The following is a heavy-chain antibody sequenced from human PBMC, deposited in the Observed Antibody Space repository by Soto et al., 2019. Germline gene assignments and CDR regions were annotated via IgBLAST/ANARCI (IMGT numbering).Heavy chain of an antibody. Sequence: QVQLVESGGGVVQPGRSLRLSCAASGFTFGTYPMHWIRQAPGKGLEWVAFISYYGNNKYYADSVQGRFTISRDNSKSTLYLQMNSLSPEDTAVYYCARDLGSGRYPDHSFDYWGQGTLVTVSS. CDR1: GFTFGTYP. V-gene: IGHV3-30*14. CDR2: ISYYGNNK. J-gene: IGHJ4*02. D-gene: IGHD3-10*01. CDR3: ARDLGSGRYPDHSFDY.